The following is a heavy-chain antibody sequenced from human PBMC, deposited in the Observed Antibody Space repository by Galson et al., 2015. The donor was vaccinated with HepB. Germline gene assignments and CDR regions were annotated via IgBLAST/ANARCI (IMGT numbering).Heavy chain of an antibody. CDR2: ISYDGSNK. Sequence: SLRLSCAASGFTFSSYAMHWVRQAPGKGLEWVSVISYDGSNKYYADSVKGRFTISRDDSKNTLYLQMNSLGPEDTAVYYCARSDGVVVVPATFDPWGQGTLVTVSS. V-gene: IGHV3-30-3*01. J-gene: IGHJ5*02. CDR3: ARSDGVVVVPATFDP. D-gene: IGHD2-2*01. CDR1: GFTFSSYA.